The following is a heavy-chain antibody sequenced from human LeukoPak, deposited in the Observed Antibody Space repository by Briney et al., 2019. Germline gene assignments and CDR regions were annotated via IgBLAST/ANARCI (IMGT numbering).Heavy chain of an antibody. CDR2: IYYSGST. Sequence: SETLSLTCAVSGHPINSAYYWVWIRQPPGKGLEWIGYIYYSGSTNYNPSLKSRVTISVDTSKNQFSLKLSSVTAADTAVYYCARQEWLSVDYWGQGTLVTVSS. CDR3: ARQEWLSVDY. V-gene: IGHV4-61*01. CDR1: GHPINSAYY. D-gene: IGHD3-3*01. J-gene: IGHJ4*02.